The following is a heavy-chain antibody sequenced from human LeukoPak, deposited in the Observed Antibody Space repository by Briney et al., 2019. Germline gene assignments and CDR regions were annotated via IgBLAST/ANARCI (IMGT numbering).Heavy chain of an antibody. V-gene: IGHV4-39*07. D-gene: IGHD4-23*01. CDR1: GGSISSSSYY. Sequence: KASETLSLTCTVSGGSISSSSYYWGWIRQPPGKGLEWIGSIYYSGSTYYNPSLKSRVTISVDTSKNQFSLKLSSVTAADTAVYYCAREHYGGNSGSGDFWGQGTLVTVSS. CDR2: IYYSGST. CDR3: AREHYGGNSGSGDF. J-gene: IGHJ4*02.